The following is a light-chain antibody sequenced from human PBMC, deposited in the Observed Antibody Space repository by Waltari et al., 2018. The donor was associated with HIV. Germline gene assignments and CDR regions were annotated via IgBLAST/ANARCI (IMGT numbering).Light chain of an antibody. CDR1: SGHSQYA. CDR2: LDSDGSH. J-gene: IGLJ2*01. CDR3: QTCDTGWV. V-gene: IGLV4-69*01. Sequence: QLVLTQSPSASASLGASVKFTCTLSSGHSQYAITWHQQQPEKGPRCLMKLDSDGSHIKGDGIPDRFAGSSSGTERYLIISNLQSADEAVYYCQTCDTGWVFGGGTKLTV.